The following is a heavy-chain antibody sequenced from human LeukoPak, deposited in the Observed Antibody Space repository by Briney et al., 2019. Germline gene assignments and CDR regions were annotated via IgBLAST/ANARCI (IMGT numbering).Heavy chain of an antibody. J-gene: IGHJ1*01. V-gene: IGHV1-69*02. Sequence: ASVTVSFTASGGTFSIYTISLVRQAPGQGKEWMGRVVPILGIANYSQKFQGRVTITADKSTSTAYMELSSLRSEDTAVYYCARAYGSGIFQHWGQGTLVTVSS. CDR1: GGTFSIYT. CDR2: VVPILGIA. CDR3: ARAYGSGIFQH. D-gene: IGHD3-10*01.